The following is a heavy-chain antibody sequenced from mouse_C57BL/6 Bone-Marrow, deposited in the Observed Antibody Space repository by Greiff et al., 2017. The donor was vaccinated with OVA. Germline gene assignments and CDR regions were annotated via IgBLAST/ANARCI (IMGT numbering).Heavy chain of an antibody. CDR2: IYPRSGNT. D-gene: IGHD2-9*01. J-gene: IGHJ3*01. V-gene: IGHV1-81*01. CDR1: GYTFTSYG. Sequence: VQLQQSGAELVRPGASVKLSCKASGYTFTSYGISWVKQRTGQGLEWIGEIYPRSGNTYYNEKFKGKATLTADKSSSTAYMELRSLTSEDSAVYFCARGAYYGYDKAYWGQGTLVTVSA. CDR3: ARGAYYGYDKAY.